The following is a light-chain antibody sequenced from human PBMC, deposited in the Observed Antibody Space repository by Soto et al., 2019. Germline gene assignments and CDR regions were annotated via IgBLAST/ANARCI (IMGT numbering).Light chain of an antibody. J-gene: IGLJ2*01. Sequence: QSALTQPPSASGSPGQSVTISCTGASSDVGGYDFVSWYQHHPGKAPKLMIYDVTKRPSGVPDRFSGSKSGNTASLTVSGLQADDEADYYCSSYAGSSLPVAFGGGTKLTVL. CDR2: DVT. CDR1: SSDVGGYDF. CDR3: SSYAGSSLPVA. V-gene: IGLV2-8*01.